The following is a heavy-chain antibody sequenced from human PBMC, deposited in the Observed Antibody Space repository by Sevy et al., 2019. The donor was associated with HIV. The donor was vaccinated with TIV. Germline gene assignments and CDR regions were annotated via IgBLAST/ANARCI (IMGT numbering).Heavy chain of an antibody. CDR1: GYSFTSHW. J-gene: IGHJ4*02. V-gene: IGHV5-51*01. Sequence: GESLKISCKGSGYSFTSHWIGWVRHMPGKGLEWMGIIFPDGSKTRYSPSFQGQVTFSADKSINTAYLKWGSLKASETAMYYCATSRSGYFDSSGYYIYWGQGTLVTVSS. D-gene: IGHD3-22*01. CDR2: IFPDGSKT. CDR3: ATSRSGYFDSSGYYIY.